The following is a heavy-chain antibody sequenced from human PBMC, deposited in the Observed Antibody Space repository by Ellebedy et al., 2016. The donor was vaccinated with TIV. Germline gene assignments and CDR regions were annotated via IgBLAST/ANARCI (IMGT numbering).Heavy chain of an antibody. V-gene: IGHV3-73*01. CDR2: IRSKANSYAT. CDR3: TRGIAAAVFPN. D-gene: IGHD6-13*01. J-gene: IGHJ4*02. CDR1: GFTFSGSA. Sequence: GESLKISXAASGFTFSGSAMHWVRQASGKGLEWVGRIRSKANSYATAYAASVKGRFTISRDDSKNTAYLQMNSLKTEDTAVYYCTRGIAAAVFPNWGQGTLVTVSS.